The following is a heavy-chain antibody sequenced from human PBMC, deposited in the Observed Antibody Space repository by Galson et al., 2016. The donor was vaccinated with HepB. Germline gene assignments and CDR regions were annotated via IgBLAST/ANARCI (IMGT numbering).Heavy chain of an antibody. Sequence: CAISGDSVSNNNAGWYWIRQSPSRGLECLGRTFYRSNWQNDYAESVKSRITINPDTSKNEFSLQLNSVTPEDTAVYYCARSYLLGRGFGSWGQGTLVTVSS. CDR2: TFYRSNWQN. J-gene: IGHJ4*02. CDR1: GDSVSNNNAG. D-gene: IGHD3-10*01. V-gene: IGHV6-1*01. CDR3: ARSYLLGRGFGS.